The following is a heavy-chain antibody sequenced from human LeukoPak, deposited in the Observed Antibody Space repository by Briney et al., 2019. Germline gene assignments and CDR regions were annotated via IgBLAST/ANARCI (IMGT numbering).Heavy chain of an antibody. D-gene: IGHD3-3*01. CDR2: IKQDGSEK. Sequence: GGSLRLSCAASGFTFSSYWMSWVRQAPGKGLEWVANIKQDGSEKYYVDSVKGRFTISRDNAKNSLYLQMNSLRAEDTAVYYCARGSRFGVVERDALDIWGQGTMVTVSS. CDR3: ARGSRFGVVERDALDI. CDR1: GFTFSSYW. J-gene: IGHJ3*02. V-gene: IGHV3-7*01.